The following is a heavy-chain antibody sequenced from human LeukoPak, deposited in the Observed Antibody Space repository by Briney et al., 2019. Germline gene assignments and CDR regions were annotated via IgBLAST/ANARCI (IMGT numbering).Heavy chain of an antibody. CDR2: INPNSGGT. J-gene: IGHJ4*02. V-gene: IGHV1-2*02. D-gene: IGHD6-19*01. Sequence: ASVEVSCKTSGYTFTGYYMHWVRQAPGQGLEWMAWINPNSGGTNSAQKFQGRVTMTRDTSISTAYMELSSLRSDDTAVYYCASALIAVDGTSFDSWGQGTLVTVSS. CDR3: ASALIAVDGTSFDS. CDR1: GYTFTGYY.